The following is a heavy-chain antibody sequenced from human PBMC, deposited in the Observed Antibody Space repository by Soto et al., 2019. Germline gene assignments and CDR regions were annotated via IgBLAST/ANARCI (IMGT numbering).Heavy chain of an antibody. J-gene: IGHJ4*02. CDR1: GYSFTSYW. Sequence: GESLKISCKGSGYSFTSYWISWVRQMPGKGLEWMGRIDPSDSYTNYSPSFQGHVTISADKSISTAYLQWSSLKASDTAMYYCARRSTTYYYDSSDEPDDYWGQGTLVTVSS. CDR3: ARRSTTYYYDSSDEPDDY. D-gene: IGHD3-22*01. CDR2: IDPSDSYT. V-gene: IGHV5-10-1*01.